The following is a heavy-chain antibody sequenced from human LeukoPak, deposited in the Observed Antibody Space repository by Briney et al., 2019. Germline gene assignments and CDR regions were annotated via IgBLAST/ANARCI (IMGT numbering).Heavy chain of an antibody. V-gene: IGHV1-2*02. J-gene: IGHJ4*02. CDR2: INPKNGGT. D-gene: IGHD6-13*01. CDR3: VSQQVVPL. Sequence: ASVKVSCKASGYTFTGYYLHWVRQAPGQGLEWMGWINPKNGGTNYAQKFQGRVTMARDTSISTAYMELSSLRSDDTAVYYCVSQQVVPLWGQGTLVTVSS. CDR1: GYTFTGYY.